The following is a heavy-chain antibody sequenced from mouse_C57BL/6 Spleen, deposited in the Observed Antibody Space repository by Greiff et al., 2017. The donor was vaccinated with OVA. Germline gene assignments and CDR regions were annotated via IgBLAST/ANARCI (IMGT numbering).Heavy chain of an antibody. D-gene: IGHD2-3*01. V-gene: IGHV5-6*01. Sequence: EVKLVESGGDLVKPGGSLKLSCAASGFTFSSYGMSWVRQTPDKRLEWVATLSSGGSYTSYPDSVKGRFTISRDNAKNTLYLQMSSLKSEDTAMYYCARLDGYYGTYWGQGTLVTVSA. J-gene: IGHJ3*01. CDR1: GFTFSSYG. CDR3: ARLDGYYGTY. CDR2: LSSGGSYT.